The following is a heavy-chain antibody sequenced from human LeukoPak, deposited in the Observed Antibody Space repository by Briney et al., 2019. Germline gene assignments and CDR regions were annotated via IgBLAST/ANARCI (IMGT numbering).Heavy chain of an antibody. CDR3: GRNGNRSSLDY. D-gene: IGHD6-6*01. J-gene: IGHJ4*02. CDR1: GGSFSGYY. Sequence: PSETLSLTCAVYGGSFSGYYWSWIRQPPGKGLECIGEINHSGSTNYNPSLKSRVTISVDTPKNQFSLKLSAVRAADTAVYYCGRNGNRSSLDYGGQGPLVTVSS. V-gene: IGHV4-34*01. CDR2: INHSGST.